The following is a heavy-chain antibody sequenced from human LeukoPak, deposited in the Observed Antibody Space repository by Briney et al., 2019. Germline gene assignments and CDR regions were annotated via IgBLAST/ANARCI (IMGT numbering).Heavy chain of an antibody. V-gene: IGHV3-30*04. CDR1: GFTFSSYA. J-gene: IGHJ4*02. D-gene: IGHD1-26*01. CDR3: ARTPTWELYAYFDY. CDR2: ISYDGSNK. Sequence: GRSLRLSCAASGFTFSSYAMHWVRQAPGKGLEWVAVISYDGSNKYYADSVKGRFTISRDNSKNTLYLQMNSLRAEDTAVYYCARTPTWELYAYFDYWGQGTLVTVSS.